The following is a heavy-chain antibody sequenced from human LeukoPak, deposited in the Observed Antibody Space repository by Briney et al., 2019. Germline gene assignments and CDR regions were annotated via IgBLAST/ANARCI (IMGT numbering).Heavy chain of an antibody. CDR2: ISGSGGST. Sequence: GGSLRLSCAASGFTFSSYAMSWVRQAPGKGREWVSAISGSGGSTYYADSVKGRFTISRDNSKNTLYLQMNSLRAEDTAVYYCAKGGRYSSGWYDYWGQGTLVTVSS. D-gene: IGHD6-19*01. CDR3: AKGGRYSSGWYDY. V-gene: IGHV3-23*01. J-gene: IGHJ4*02. CDR1: GFTFSSYA.